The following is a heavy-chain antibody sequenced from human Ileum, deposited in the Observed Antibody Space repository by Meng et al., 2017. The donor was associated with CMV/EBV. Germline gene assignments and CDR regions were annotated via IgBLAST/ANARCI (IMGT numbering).Heavy chain of an antibody. V-gene: IGHV3-23*01. CDR1: GFTFRNHA. CDR3: AREVGTTHFDS. D-gene: IGHD1/OR15-1a*01. CDR2: ITGCGATT. Sequence: LSCGASGFTFRNHAMSWVRQAPGKGLDWVSSITGCGATTYYADSVRGRFTIYRDNAKNTVFLEMTSLKVEDSAIYYCAREVGTTHFDSWGQGTLVTVSS. J-gene: IGHJ4*02.